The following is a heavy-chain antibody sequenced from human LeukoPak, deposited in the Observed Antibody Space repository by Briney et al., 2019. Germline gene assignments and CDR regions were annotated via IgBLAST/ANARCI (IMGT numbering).Heavy chain of an antibody. D-gene: IGHD2-2*02. Sequence: GGSLRLSCAASGFTFISYWMSWVRQAPGKGREWVANIKQDGSEKYYVDSVKGRFTISRDNAKNSLYLQMNSLRAEDTAVYYCARGGGYCSSTSCYTPAFDIWGQGTMVTVSS. V-gene: IGHV3-7*01. CDR3: ARGGGYCSSTSCYTPAFDI. J-gene: IGHJ3*02. CDR2: IKQDGSEK. CDR1: GFTFISYW.